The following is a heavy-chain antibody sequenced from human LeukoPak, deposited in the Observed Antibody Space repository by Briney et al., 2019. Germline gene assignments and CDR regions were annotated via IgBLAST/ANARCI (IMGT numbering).Heavy chain of an antibody. D-gene: IGHD1-26*01. V-gene: IGHV3-21*01. CDR2: ITSSSTYI. CDR3: ARDPYSGSYGDYYYYYMDV. J-gene: IGHJ6*03. Sequence: GGSLRLSCAASGFSFDDYVMSWVRHAPGKGLEWVSSITSSSTYIYYADSVKGRFTISRDNAKNSLYLQMNSLRDEDTAVYYCARDPYSGSYGDYYYYYMDVWGKGTTVTISS. CDR1: GFSFDDYV.